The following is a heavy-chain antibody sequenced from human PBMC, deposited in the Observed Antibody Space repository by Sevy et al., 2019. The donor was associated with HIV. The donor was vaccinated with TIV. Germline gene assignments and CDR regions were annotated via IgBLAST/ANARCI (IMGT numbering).Heavy chain of an antibody. CDR1: GFTFNTYN. V-gene: IGHV3-48*02. CDR3: ASTDATSRFAYYYFAMDF. Sequence: GGSLRLSCAVSGFTFNTYNMNWVRQAPGKGLEWVSYISYTSTTIYYADSVRGRFTISRDNAKNTLYLQMNSLRDEDTAVYYCASTDATSRFAYYYFAMDFWGQGTSVTVSS. CDR2: ISYTSTTI. J-gene: IGHJ6*02. D-gene: IGHD3-16*01.